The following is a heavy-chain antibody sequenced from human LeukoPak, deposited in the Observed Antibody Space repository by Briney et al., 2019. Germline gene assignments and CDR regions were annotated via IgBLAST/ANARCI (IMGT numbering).Heavy chain of an antibody. CDR2: INPNSGGT. CDR1: GYTFTGYY. D-gene: IGHD6-13*01. CDR3: ARIAAASPNLFDY. Sequence: ASVKVSCKASGYTFTGYYMHWMRQAPGQGLEWMGWINPNSGGTNYAQKFQGRVTMTRDTSISTAYMELSRLRSDDTAVYYCARIAAASPNLFDYCGQGTLVTVSS. V-gene: IGHV1-2*02. J-gene: IGHJ4*02.